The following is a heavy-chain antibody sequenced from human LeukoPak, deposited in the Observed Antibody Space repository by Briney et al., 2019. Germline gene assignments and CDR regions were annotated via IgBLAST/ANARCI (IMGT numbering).Heavy chain of an antibody. CDR1: GGSISSYY. J-gene: IGHJ4*02. CDR3: ASPGPDGEFDY. V-gene: IGHV4-4*09. Sequence: SETLSLTCTVSGGSISSYYWSWVRQPPGKGLEWIGYIYTSGSTNYNPSLKSRVTISVDTSKNQFSLKLSSVTAADTAVYYCASPGPDGEFDYWGQGTLVTVSS. D-gene: IGHD3-10*01. CDR2: IYTSGST.